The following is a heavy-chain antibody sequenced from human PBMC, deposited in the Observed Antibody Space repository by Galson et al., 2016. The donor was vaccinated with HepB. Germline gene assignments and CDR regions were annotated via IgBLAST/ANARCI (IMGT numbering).Heavy chain of an antibody. V-gene: IGHV3-30-3*01. D-gene: IGHD3-16*02. Sequence: SLRLSCAASGFTFSNYAMHWVRQAPGKGLEWVAFISYDGSNKYYVDSVKGRFTISRDNSKKTLYLQMNSLRAEDTAIYYCARDLPYYDYIWGSYRYEFSFDYWGQGTLVTVSS. CDR2: ISYDGSNK. CDR3: ARDLPYYDYIWGSYRYEFSFDY. CDR1: GFTFSNYA. J-gene: IGHJ4*02.